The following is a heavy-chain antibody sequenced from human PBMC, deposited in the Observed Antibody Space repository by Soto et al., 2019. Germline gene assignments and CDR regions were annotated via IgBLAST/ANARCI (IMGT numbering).Heavy chain of an antibody. D-gene: IGHD1-26*01. V-gene: IGHV4-39*01. CDR3: ARRVKGSYRRTAFDY. J-gene: IGHJ4*02. CDR1: GGSISSSSYY. CDR2: IYYSGST. Sequence: SETLSLTCTVSGGSISSSSYYWGWIRQPPGKGLEWIGSIYYSGSTYYNPSLKSRVTISVDTSKNQFSLKLSSVTAADTAVYYCARRVKGSYRRTAFDYWGQGTLVTVSS.